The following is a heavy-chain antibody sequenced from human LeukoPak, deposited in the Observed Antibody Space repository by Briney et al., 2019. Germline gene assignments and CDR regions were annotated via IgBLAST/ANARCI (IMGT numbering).Heavy chain of an antibody. Sequence: PSETLSLTCTVSGGSISSYYWSWIRQPPGKGLEWIGYISYSGSTNYNPSLKSRLTISLDTSKRQFSLNLNSVTVADTALYYCARASRDSSSSNYMRRFDYWGQGTLVTVSS. V-gene: IGHV4-59*12. D-gene: IGHD3-22*01. J-gene: IGHJ4*02. CDR2: ISYSGST. CDR1: GGSISSYY. CDR3: ARASRDSSSSNYMRRFDY.